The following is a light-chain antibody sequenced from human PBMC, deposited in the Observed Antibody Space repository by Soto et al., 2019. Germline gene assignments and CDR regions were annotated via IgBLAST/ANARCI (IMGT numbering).Light chain of an antibody. CDR1: SSDVGGYNF. V-gene: IGLV2-11*02. J-gene: IGLJ1*01. Sequence: QSALTQPRSVSGSPGQSVTISCPGTSSDVGGYNFVSWYQQHPGKAPKVMIYDVSKRPSGVPDRFSGSKSGNTASLTISGLQAEDEADYYCCSYAGSYTWVFGPGTKLTVL. CDR3: CSYAGSYTWV. CDR2: DVS.